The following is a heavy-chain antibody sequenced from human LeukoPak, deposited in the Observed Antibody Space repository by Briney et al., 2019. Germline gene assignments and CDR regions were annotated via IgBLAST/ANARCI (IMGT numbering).Heavy chain of an antibody. J-gene: IGHJ4*02. V-gene: IGHV3-21*01. CDR1: GFTFKNYK. Sequence: PGGSLRLSCAASGFTFKNYKMHWVRQAPGKGLEWVSSISSNSRYIYYADSVEGRLTVYRDNAKNSVYLQMNSLRAEDTAVYYCARDGLGSYDYWGQGTLVTVSS. D-gene: IGHD3-10*01. CDR3: ARDGLGSYDY. CDR2: ISSNSRYI.